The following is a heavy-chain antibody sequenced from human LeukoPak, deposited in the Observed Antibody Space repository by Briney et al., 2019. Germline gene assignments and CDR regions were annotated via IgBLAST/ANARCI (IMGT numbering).Heavy chain of an antibody. V-gene: IGHV1-2*02. CDR3: ARGMGATTRNDY. Sequence: ASVKVSCKASGYTFTGYYMHWVRQAPGQGLEWMGWINPNSGDTNYAQRFQGRVTMTRDTSFSTAYMELSKLTSDDTAVYYCARGMGATTRNDYWGQGTLVTVSS. CDR2: INPNSGDT. J-gene: IGHJ4*02. CDR1: GYTFTGYY. D-gene: IGHD1-26*01.